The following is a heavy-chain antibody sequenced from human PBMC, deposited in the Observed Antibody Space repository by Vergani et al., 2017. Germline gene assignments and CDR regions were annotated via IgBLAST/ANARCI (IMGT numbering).Heavy chain of an antibody. D-gene: IGHD3-22*01. CDR1: GGSISTGSFY. CDR3: ARDFESSIHYANDAFDI. V-gene: IGHV4-61*02. Sequence: QVQLQESGPGLVKPSQTLSLTSAVSGGSISTGSFYWTWIRQPAGKGLEWIGRFHTGGSTSYNPSLNSRVTISIDTSKNQFSLKLTSVTAADTAVYYCARDFESSIHYANDAFDIWGQGTMVIVSS. CDR2: FHTGGST. J-gene: IGHJ3*02.